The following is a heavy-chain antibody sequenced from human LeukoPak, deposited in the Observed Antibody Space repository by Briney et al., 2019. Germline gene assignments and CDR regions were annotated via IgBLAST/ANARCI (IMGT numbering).Heavy chain of an antibody. CDR3: ARDMLVVVKGYYYYYMDV. V-gene: IGHV3-7*01. Sequence: GGSLRLSCAASGFTFSSYWMSWVRQAPGKGLEWVANIKQDGSEKYYVDSVKGRFTISRDNAKNSLYLQMNSLRAEDTAVYYCARDMLVVVKGYYYYYMDVWGKGTTVTVSS. CDR1: GFTFSSYW. CDR2: IKQDGSEK. J-gene: IGHJ6*03. D-gene: IGHD3-22*01.